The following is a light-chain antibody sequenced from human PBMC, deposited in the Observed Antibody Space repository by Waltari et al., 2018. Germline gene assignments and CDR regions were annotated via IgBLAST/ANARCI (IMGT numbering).Light chain of an antibody. J-gene: IGKJ1*01. CDR2: EAS. CDR3: QNHERLPAT. CDR1: QNIGRY. Sequence: EIMLTQSPGTLSLSPGESATISCRASQNIGRYLVWYQQKPGQAPRLLIYEASRRATGIPDRFSGSGSGTDFSLTISRLEPEDFAVYYCQNHERLPATFGQGTKVEIK. V-gene: IGKV3-20*01.